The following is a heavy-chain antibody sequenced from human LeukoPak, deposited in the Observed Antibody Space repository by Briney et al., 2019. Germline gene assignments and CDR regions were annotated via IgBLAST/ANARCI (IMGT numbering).Heavy chain of an antibody. J-gene: IGHJ4*02. V-gene: IGHV3-7*01. D-gene: IGHD5-24*01. CDR1: GFIFKKYW. Sequence: GGSLRLSCAAPGFIFKKYWMNWVRQVPGKGLECLANIKEDGSETYYADSVKGRSTISRDNPKNLLFLQINSLRVEDTAVYYCARETPRRGETRDGYRWGQGTVVTVSS. CDR2: IKEDGSET. CDR3: ARETPRRGETRDGYR.